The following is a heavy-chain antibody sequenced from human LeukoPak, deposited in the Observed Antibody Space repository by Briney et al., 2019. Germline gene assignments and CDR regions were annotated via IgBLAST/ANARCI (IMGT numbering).Heavy chain of an antibody. CDR3: AKGQR. CDR1: GFTFSGSA. CDR2: IRSRANSYVT. D-gene: IGHD5-18*01. V-gene: IGHV3-73*01. Sequence: GRSLRLSCAASGFTFSGSALHWVRQASGKGLEWVGRIRSRANSYVTVYAASVEGRFTISRDNPKNTLYLQMNSLRAEDTAVYYCAKGQRWGQGTLVTVSS. J-gene: IGHJ4*02.